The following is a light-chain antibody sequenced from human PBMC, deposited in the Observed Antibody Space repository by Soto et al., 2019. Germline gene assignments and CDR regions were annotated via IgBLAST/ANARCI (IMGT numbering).Light chain of an antibody. Sequence: ELVLTQSPATLSLSPGERATLSCRASQSISNYLRWYQQKPGQAPRLLIYDASNRATGIPARFSGSGSGTDFTLTISSLEPEDFAVYYCQQRSNWPPITFGQGTRLEIK. V-gene: IGKV3-11*01. CDR1: QSISNY. CDR3: QQRSNWPPIT. J-gene: IGKJ5*01. CDR2: DAS.